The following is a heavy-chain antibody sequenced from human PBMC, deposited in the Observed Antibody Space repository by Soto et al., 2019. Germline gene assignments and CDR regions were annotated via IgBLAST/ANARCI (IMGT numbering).Heavy chain of an antibody. CDR3: ARLPGVGRNPPFDY. D-gene: IGHD2-8*01. V-gene: IGHV4-59*08. CDR1: GGSISNHY. Sequence: SETLSLTCTVSGGSISNHYRSWIRQPPGKGLECIGYIYYSGSTIYNPSLKSRVTISVDTSKNQFSLKLSSVTAADTAVYYCARLPGVGRNPPFDYWGQGTLVTVSS. CDR2: IYYSGST. J-gene: IGHJ4*02.